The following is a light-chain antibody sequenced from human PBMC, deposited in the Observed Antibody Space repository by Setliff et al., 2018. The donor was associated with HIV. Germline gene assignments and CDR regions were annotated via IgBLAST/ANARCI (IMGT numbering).Light chain of an antibody. V-gene: IGLV1-44*01. Sequence: VLTQPPSASGTPGQRVTISCSGSSSNIGSNTVNWYQQLPGTAPKLLIYTNNPRPSGVPDRFSGSKSGTSASLAISGLQSEDEADYYCAAWDDSLNGRYVFGSGTKVTVL. CDR3: AAWDDSLNGRYV. J-gene: IGLJ1*01. CDR1: SSNIGSNT. CDR2: TNN.